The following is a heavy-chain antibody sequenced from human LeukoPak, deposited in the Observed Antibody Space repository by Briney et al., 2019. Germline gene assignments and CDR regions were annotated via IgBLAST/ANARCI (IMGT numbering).Heavy chain of an antibody. CDR2: IWYDGSNK. D-gene: IGHD6-19*01. V-gene: IGHV3-33*06. J-gene: IGHJ4*02. CDR1: TFTFSTYG. CDR3: AKSGNIAVVIDY. Sequence: PGGSLRLSCAASTFTFSTYGMHWVRQAPGKGLEWVAVIWYDGSNKYYADSVKGRFTISRDNSKNTLYLQMNSLRAEDTAVYYCAKSGNIAVVIDYWGQGTLVTVSS.